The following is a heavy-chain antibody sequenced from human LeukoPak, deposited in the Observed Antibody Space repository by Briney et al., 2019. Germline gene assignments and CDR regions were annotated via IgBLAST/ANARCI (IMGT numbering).Heavy chain of an antibody. V-gene: IGHV1-69*01. D-gene: IGHD3-3*01. Sequence: GSSVKVSCKASGGTFSSYAISWVRQAPGQGLEWMGGIIPIFGTANYAQKFRGRVTITADESTSTAYMELSSLRSEDTAVYYCARVLSVGFLEWFPFDYWGQGTLVTVSS. CDR3: ARVLSVGFLEWFPFDY. CDR1: GGTFSSYA. J-gene: IGHJ4*02. CDR2: IIPIFGTA.